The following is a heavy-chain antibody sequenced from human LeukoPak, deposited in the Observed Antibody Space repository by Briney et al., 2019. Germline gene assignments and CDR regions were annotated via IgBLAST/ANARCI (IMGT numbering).Heavy chain of an antibody. CDR1: GGSISSSSYY. D-gene: IGHD2-2*02. CDR2: IYYSGST. CDR3: ARHRGLYSPPPHYGMDV. V-gene: IGHV4-61*05. Sequence: SETLSLTCTVSGGSISSSSYYWGWIRQPPGKGLEWIGYIYYSGSTNYNPSLKSRVTISVDTSKNQFSLKLSSVTAADTAVYYCARHRGLYSPPPHYGMDVWGQGTTVTVSS. J-gene: IGHJ6*02.